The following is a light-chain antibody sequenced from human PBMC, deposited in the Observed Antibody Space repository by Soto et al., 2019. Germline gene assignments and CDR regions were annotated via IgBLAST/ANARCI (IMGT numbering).Light chain of an antibody. CDR3: EYYGSSIT. J-gene: IGKJ4*01. CDR2: GTS. Sequence: EIVMTQSPATLSVSPGERAPLSCRASQSVSSNLAWYQQKPGQAPRLLIHGTSNRATGIPDRFSGSGSGTDFTLTFSTLEPEDFAVYYCEYYGSSITFGGGTKV. V-gene: IGKV3-20*01. CDR1: QSVSSN.